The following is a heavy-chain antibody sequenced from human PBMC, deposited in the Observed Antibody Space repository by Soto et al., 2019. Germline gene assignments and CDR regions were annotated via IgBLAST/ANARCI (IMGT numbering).Heavy chain of an antibody. CDR2: ISGSGGST. V-gene: IGHV3-23*01. CDR3: EKGCGSS. J-gene: IGHJ3*01. CDR1: GFTFSSYA. D-gene: IGHD6-13*01. Sequence: EVQLLESGGGLVKPGGSLRLSCTASGFTFSSYAMSWVRQAPGKGLEWVSAISGSGGSTYYADSVKGRVTISRDNSKNTLYVKMTILRDEDTAVDYWEKGCGSSGGQGATVTVSS.